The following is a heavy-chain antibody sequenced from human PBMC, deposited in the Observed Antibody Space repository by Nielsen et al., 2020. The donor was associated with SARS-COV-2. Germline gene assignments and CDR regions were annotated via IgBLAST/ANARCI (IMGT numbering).Heavy chain of an antibody. D-gene: IGHD5-18*01. Sequence: ASVKVSCKASGYPFTDHYIHWVRQAPGQGLEWMGRINPNSGGTTSAQKFQGRVTMTRDTSITTAYMELSSLRSDDTAVYYCARELTYTSGPGDYWGQGTLVTVSS. CDR2: INPNSGGT. V-gene: IGHV1-2*06. CDR3: ARELTYTSGPGDY. CDR1: GYPFTDHY. J-gene: IGHJ4*02.